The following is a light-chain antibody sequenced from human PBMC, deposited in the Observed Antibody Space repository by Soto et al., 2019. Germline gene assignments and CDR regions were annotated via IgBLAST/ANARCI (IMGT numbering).Light chain of an antibody. V-gene: IGKV3-11*01. CDR1: QSVSRY. CDR2: DAS. Sequence: EIVLTQSPATLSLSPGERATLSCRASQSVSRYLAWYQQKPGQAPSLLIYDASNRATGIPARFSGSGSGTDLTLTISSLEPEDFSVYYCNQRSNWPPYTFGQGTKMEIK. CDR3: NQRSNWPPYT. J-gene: IGKJ2*01.